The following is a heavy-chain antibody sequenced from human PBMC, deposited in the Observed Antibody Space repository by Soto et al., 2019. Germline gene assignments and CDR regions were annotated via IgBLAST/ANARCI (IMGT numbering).Heavy chain of an antibody. CDR3: ARRPRNWGFEY. CDR1: GYMFTSYD. J-gene: IGHJ4*02. V-gene: IGHV1-8*01. CDR2: MNPNSGNT. D-gene: IGHD7-27*01. Sequence: QVQLVQSGAEVKKPGASVKVSCKASGYMFTSYDINWVRQATGQGFEWMGWMNPNSGNTGYAQKFQGRVTMTRGTSITTAYMDLNSLGCEDTAVYYCARRPRNWGFEYWGQGTLVTVSS.